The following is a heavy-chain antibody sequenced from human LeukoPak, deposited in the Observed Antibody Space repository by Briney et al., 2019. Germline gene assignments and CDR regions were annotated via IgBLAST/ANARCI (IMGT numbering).Heavy chain of an antibody. Sequence: SETLSLTCTVSGGSISSSSYYWGWIRQPPGKGLEWIGRIYYSGSTYYNPSLKSRVTISVDTSKNQFSLKPSSVTAADTAVYYCARPIPNDSMVRGVLVDPWGQGTLVTVSS. D-gene: IGHD3-10*01. J-gene: IGHJ5*02. V-gene: IGHV4-39*01. CDR2: IYYSGST. CDR1: GGSISSSSYY. CDR3: ARPIPNDSMVRGVLVDP.